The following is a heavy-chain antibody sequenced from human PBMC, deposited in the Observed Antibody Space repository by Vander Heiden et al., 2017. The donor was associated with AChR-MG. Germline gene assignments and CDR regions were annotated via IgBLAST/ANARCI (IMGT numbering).Heavy chain of an antibody. D-gene: IGHD2-2*01. Sequence: EVQLVESGGGLVQPGRSLRLSCAASGFTFDAYAMPWVRQAPGKGLEWVSGISWNSGSIGYADSVKGRFTIARDNAKNSLYLQRNSMRAEETALYYCAKGPGTYFTSTSCEYYYMDVWGKGTTVTVSS. J-gene: IGHJ6*03. V-gene: IGHV3-9*01. CDR3: AKGPGTYFTSTSCEYYYMDV. CDR1: GFTFDAYA. CDR2: ISWNSGSI.